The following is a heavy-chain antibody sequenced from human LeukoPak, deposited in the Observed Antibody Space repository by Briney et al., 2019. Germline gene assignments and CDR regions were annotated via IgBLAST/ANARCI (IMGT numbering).Heavy chain of an antibody. Sequence: GGSLRLSCAASGFTFSSYWMHWVRQAPGKGLVWVSRINSDGSSTSYADSVKGRFTISRDNAKNTLYLQKNSLRADDMAVYYCARGTDAFDIWGQGTMVTVSS. D-gene: IGHD1-1*01. CDR2: INSDGSST. V-gene: IGHV3-74*01. CDR3: ARGTDAFDI. CDR1: GFTFSSYW. J-gene: IGHJ3*02.